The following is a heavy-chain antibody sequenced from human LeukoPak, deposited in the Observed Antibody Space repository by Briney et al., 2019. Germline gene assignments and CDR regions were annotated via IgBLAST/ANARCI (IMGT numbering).Heavy chain of an antibody. CDR1: GLTFTTYD. CDR2: IIGSGGST. J-gene: IGHJ4*02. D-gene: IGHD1-20*01. CDR3: AKDVKYNWNYIDY. Sequence: PGGSLRLSCAASGLTFTTYDMSWVRQAPGKGLEWVSAIIGSGGSTYYADSVKGRFTISRDNSKNTLYLQMNSLRAEDTALYYCAKDVKYNWNYIDYWGQGALVTVSS. V-gene: IGHV3-23*01.